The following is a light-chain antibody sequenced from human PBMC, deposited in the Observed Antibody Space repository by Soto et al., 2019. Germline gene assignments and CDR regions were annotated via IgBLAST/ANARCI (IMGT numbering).Light chain of an antibody. V-gene: IGKV3-15*01. J-gene: IGKJ2*01. CDR3: QQYNNWPPYT. Sequence: EIVMTQSPATLSVSRGERASLSCRASQSVSSNLAWYQQKPGQAPRLLIYGASTRATGIPARFSGTGSGTEFTLTISSLQSEDFAFYYCQQYNNWPPYTFGQGTKVDIK. CDR2: GAS. CDR1: QSVSSN.